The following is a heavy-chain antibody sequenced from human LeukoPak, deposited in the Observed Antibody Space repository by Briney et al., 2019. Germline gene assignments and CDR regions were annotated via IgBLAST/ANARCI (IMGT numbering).Heavy chain of an antibody. CDR3: ATYSSGGNSLFDY. Sequence: PSEALSLTCTFSGGSISGYCCSWIRQPPGKGLEWIGSISYSGSPSYNPSLKSRVTISVDTSKNQFSLKLSSVTAADTAVYYCATYSSGGNSLFDYWGQGTLVTVSS. CDR1: GGSISGYC. J-gene: IGHJ4*02. CDR2: ISYSGSP. V-gene: IGHV4-59*01. D-gene: IGHD4-23*01.